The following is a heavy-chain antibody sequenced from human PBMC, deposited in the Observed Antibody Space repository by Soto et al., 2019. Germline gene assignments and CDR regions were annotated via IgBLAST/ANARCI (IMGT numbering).Heavy chain of an antibody. J-gene: IGHJ4*02. Sequence: PGGSLRLSCIASGFTFSNYAMGWVRQAPGKGLEWVSTISDNGANTFIGDSMKDHFDISRDNSKNTVFLHLSTVRAEDTAIYYCARAIGADFFDYWGQGTLVTVSS. CDR1: GFTFSNYA. CDR3: ARAIGADFFDY. V-gene: IGHV3-23*01. CDR2: ISDNGANT. D-gene: IGHD6-25*01.